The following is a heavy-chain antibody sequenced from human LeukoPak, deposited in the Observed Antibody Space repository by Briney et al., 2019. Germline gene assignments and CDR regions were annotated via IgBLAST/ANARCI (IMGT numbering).Heavy chain of an antibody. CDR2: IKQDGSEK. CDR3: ARDETAARPPYYYYYMDV. J-gene: IGHJ6*03. Sequence: QPGGSLRLSCAASGFTFSSYWMSWVRQAPGKGLEWVANIKQDGSEKYYVDSVKGRFTISRDNAKNSLYLQMNSLRAEDTAVYYCARDETAARPPYYYYYMDVWGKGTTVTVSS. V-gene: IGHV3-7*01. D-gene: IGHD6-6*01. CDR1: GFTFSSYW.